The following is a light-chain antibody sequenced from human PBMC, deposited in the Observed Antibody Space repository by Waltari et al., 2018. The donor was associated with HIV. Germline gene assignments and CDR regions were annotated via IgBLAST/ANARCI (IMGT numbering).Light chain of an antibody. CDR1: QRVSGN. Sequence: DIVMTQSPATLSVSPGERATLSWRASQRVSGNLAWYQQKPGQAPRPRIYGPSTRSTGNPARFSGSGSGTEFTLSISSLQSEDFAVYYCQQYNVWPPWTFGQGTGVEIK. CDR3: QQYNVWPPWT. V-gene: IGKV3-15*01. CDR2: GPS. J-gene: IGKJ1*01.